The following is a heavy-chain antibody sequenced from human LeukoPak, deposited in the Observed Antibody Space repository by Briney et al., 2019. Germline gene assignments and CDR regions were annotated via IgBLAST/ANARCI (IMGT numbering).Heavy chain of an antibody. Sequence: GSLRLSCAASGFTFSSYSMNWVRQAPGKGLEWVSSISSSSSYIYYADSVKGRFTISRDNAKNSLYLQMNSLRAEDTAVYYCARALVGATTVDYWGQGTLVTVSS. CDR2: ISSSSSYI. CDR1: GFTFSSYS. J-gene: IGHJ4*02. V-gene: IGHV3-21*01. CDR3: ARALVGATTVDY. D-gene: IGHD1-26*01.